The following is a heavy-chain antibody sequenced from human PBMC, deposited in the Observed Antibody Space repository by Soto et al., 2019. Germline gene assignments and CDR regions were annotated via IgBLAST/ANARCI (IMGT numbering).Heavy chain of an antibody. CDR1: GFIFSTYS. D-gene: IGHD6-13*01. J-gene: IGHJ5*02. CDR3: ARLYSTSTVSRWFDP. CDR2: INSGSTSI. V-gene: IGHV3-48*02. Sequence: PGGSLRLSSAASGFIFSTYSMNWVRQAPGKGLEWISFINSGSTSIYYADSVRGRFTISRDNAANSLFLQMNSLRDEDTAVYYCARLYSTSTVSRWFDPWGQGTLVTVS.